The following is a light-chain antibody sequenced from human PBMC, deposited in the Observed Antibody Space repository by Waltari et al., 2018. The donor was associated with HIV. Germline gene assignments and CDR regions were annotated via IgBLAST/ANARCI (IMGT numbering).Light chain of an antibody. V-gene: IGLV3-10*01. Sequence: SYELTQPPPVSVSPGQTARITCSGDALPKKYAYWYQQKSGRAPARVIYEDNKRDPGTPERFSGASSGTTATLTVSGVQVEEEADYHCYSTDNSGLPVFGGGTKLTVL. J-gene: IGLJ3*02. CDR2: EDN. CDR1: ALPKKY. CDR3: YSTDNSGLPV.